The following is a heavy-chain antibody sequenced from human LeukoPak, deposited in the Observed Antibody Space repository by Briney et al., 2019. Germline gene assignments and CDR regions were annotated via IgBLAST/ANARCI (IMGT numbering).Heavy chain of an antibody. V-gene: IGHV4-34*01. Sequence: SETLSLTCAVYGGSFSGYYWSWIRQPPGKGLEWIGEINHSGSTNYNPSLKSRVTISVDTSKNQFSLKLSSVTAADTAVYYCARDVLRYFDWRYYYYGMDVWGQRTTVTVSS. D-gene: IGHD3-9*01. CDR2: INHSGST. CDR3: ARDVLRYFDWRYYYYGMDV. CDR1: GGSFSGYY. J-gene: IGHJ6*02.